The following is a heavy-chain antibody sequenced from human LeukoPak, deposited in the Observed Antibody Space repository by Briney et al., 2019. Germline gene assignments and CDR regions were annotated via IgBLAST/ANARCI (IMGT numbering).Heavy chain of an antibody. CDR2: INQSGRT. V-gene: IGHV4-34*01. D-gene: IGHD6-13*01. CDR3: ASSDPFSSTWNPAYSFDY. CDR1: GGSFSAYY. Sequence: SETLSLTCAVYGGSFSAYYWSWIRQSPGEGLEWIGDINQSGRTNYNPSLKSRVIVSVDTSKNQFSLTLLSVTAADTAVYYCASSDPFSSTWNPAYSFDYWDQGTLVTVSS. J-gene: IGHJ4*02.